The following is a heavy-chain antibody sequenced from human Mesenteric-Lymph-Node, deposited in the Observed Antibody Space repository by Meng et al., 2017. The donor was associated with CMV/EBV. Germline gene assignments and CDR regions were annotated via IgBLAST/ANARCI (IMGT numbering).Heavy chain of an antibody. Sequence: GGSLRLSCAASGFTFSSYWMHWVRQAPGKGLVWVARIDSDESNTSDESKTRYADSVKGRFTISRDNAKNSLFLQMNSLRAEDTAVYFCARASGYGGSRREVYFDYWGRGTLVTVSS. D-gene: IGHD6-6*01. J-gene: IGHJ4*02. CDR1: GFTFSSYW. V-gene: IGHV3-74*01. CDR3: ARASGYGGSRREVYFDY. CDR2: IDSDESNTSDESKT.